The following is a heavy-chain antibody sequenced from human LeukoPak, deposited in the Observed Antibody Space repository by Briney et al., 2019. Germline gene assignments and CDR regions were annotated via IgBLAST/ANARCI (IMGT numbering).Heavy chain of an antibody. CDR3: ARVGGYSFGWVGPFDY. V-gene: IGHV3-30*04. CDR2: ISYDGSDK. J-gene: IGHJ4*02. D-gene: IGHD5-18*01. CDR1: GFTFSSYA. Sequence: PGRPLRLSCAASGFTFSSYAMHWVRQAPGKGLEWVAVISYDGSDKHYADSVKGRFTISRDNSKNTLYLQMNSLRAEDTAVYYCARVGGYSFGWVGPFDYWGQGTLVTVSS.